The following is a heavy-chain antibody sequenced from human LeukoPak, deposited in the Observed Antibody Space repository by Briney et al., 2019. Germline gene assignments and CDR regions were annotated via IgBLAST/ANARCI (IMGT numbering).Heavy chain of an antibody. V-gene: IGHV3-23*01. J-gene: IGHJ4*02. Sequence: GGSLRLSCAASGFTFSSYAMSWVRQAPGKGLEWVSAISGSGGSTYYADPVKGRFTISRDNSKNMLYLQMNSLRAEDTAVYYCAKDPAMANEYYFDYWGQGTLVTVSS. CDR1: GFTFSSYA. CDR2: ISGSGGST. D-gene: IGHD5-18*01. CDR3: AKDPAMANEYYFDY.